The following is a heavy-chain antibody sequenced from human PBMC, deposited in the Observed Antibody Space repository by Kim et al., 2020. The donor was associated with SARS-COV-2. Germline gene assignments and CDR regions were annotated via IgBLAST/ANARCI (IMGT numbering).Heavy chain of an antibody. D-gene: IGHD3-22*01. CDR3: AADYYDSSGYYFGFDY. Sequence: PSLKSRVTISVDTSKNQFSLKRSSVTAADTAVYYCAADYYDSSGYYFGFDYWGQGTLVTVSS. V-gene: IGHV4-59*01. J-gene: IGHJ4*02.